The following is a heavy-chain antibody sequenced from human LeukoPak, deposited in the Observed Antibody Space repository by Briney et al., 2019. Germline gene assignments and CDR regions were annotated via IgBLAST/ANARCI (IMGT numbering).Heavy chain of an antibody. CDR2: IPATGYTT. CDR1: GFTFSSYD. CDR3: ARDIDGSFDY. J-gene: IGHJ4*02. D-gene: IGHD1-26*01. Sequence: GGSLRLSCAASGFTFSSYDMNWVRQAPGKGLEWVSSIPATGYTTYYADSVMGRFTISRDNAKNSVYLQMNSLRAEDTAVYYCARDIDGSFDYWGLGTLVTVSS. V-gene: IGHV3-48*04.